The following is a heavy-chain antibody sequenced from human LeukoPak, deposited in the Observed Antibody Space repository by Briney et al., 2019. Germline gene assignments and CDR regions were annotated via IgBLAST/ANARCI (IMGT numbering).Heavy chain of an antibody. Sequence: ASVKVSCKAFGGTFSSYTISWVRQAPGQGLEWMGRIIPILGIANYAQKFQGRVTITADKSTSTAYMELSSLRSEDTAVYYCARESLAYCSSTSCPSGYFDYWGQGTLVTVSS. CDR2: IIPILGIA. CDR1: GGTFSSYT. D-gene: IGHD2-2*01. V-gene: IGHV1-69*04. CDR3: ARESLAYCSSTSCPSGYFDY. J-gene: IGHJ4*02.